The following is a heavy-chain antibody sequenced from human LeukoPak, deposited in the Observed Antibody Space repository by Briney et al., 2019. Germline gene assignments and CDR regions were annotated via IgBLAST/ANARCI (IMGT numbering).Heavy chain of an antibody. V-gene: IGHV4-39*07. Sequence: PSETLSLTCTVSGGSVSSNIYYWGWIRQPPGKGLEWIGSFYYSGSTYYNPSLKSRVTISVDTSKNQFSLKLTSVTAADTAVYYCARPRVAKRARGAFDIWGQGTMVTVSS. J-gene: IGHJ3*02. D-gene: IGHD5-12*01. CDR2: FYYSGST. CDR1: GGSVSSNIYY. CDR3: ARPRVAKRARGAFDI.